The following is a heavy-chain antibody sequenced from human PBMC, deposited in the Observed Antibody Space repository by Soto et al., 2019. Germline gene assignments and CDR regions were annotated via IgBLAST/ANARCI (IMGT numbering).Heavy chain of an antibody. CDR2: IIPIFGTA. Sequence: ASVKVSCKASGGTFSSYAISWVRQAPGQGLEWMGGIIPIFGTANYAQKFQGRVTITADESTSTAYMELSSLRSEDTAVYYCATLRWDIVVVPAAYDAFDIWGQGTMVTVSS. J-gene: IGHJ3*02. CDR3: ATLRWDIVVVPAAYDAFDI. V-gene: IGHV1-69*13. CDR1: GGTFSSYA. D-gene: IGHD2-2*01.